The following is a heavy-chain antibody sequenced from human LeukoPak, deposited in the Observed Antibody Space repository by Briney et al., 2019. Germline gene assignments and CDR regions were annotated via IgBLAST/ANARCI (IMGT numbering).Heavy chain of an antibody. CDR1: GGTFSSYA. CDR3: AREGYDSSSWYGAFDI. J-gene: IGHJ3*02. D-gene: IGHD6-13*01. Sequence: ASVKVSCKASGGTFSSYAISWVRQAPGQGLEWMGGIIPIFGTANYAQKFQGRVTITADESTSTAYMELSSLRSEDTAVYYCAREGYDSSSWYGAFDIWGHGTMVTVSS. CDR2: IIPIFGTA. V-gene: IGHV1-69*13.